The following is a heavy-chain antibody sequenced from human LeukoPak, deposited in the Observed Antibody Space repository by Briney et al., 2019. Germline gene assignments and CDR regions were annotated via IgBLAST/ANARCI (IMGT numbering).Heavy chain of an antibody. CDR2: IYYSGST. J-gene: IGHJ5*02. D-gene: IGHD3-3*01. CDR3: ARVTAYYDFWSGFAGGDSGWFDP. Sequence: SETLSLTCAVYGGSFSGYYWSWIRQPPGKGLEWIGYIYYSGSTNYNPSLKSRVTISVDTSKNQFSLKLSSVTAADTAVYYCARVTAYYDFWSGFAGGDSGWFDPWGQGTLVTVSS. CDR1: GGSFSGYY. V-gene: IGHV4-59*01.